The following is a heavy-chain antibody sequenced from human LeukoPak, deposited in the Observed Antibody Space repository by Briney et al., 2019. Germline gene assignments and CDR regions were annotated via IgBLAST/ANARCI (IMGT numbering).Heavy chain of an antibody. Sequence: PGGSLRLSCAASGFTFSSYEMNWVRQAPGKGLEWVSYISSSGSTIYYADSVKGRFTISRDNAKNLLCLQMNSLRAEDTAVYYCAELGITMIGGVWGKGTTVTISS. D-gene: IGHD3-10*02. CDR3: AELGITMIGGV. CDR1: GFTFSSYE. CDR2: ISSSGSTI. V-gene: IGHV3-48*03. J-gene: IGHJ6*04.